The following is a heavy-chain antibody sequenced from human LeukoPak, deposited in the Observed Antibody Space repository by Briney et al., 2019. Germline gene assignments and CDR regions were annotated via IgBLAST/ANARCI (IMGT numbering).Heavy chain of an antibody. D-gene: IGHD6-13*01. CDR3: AKREQQLASFDY. CDR1: GFTFSTYN. Sequence: GGSLRLSCAASGFTFSTYNMSWVRQAPGKGLEWVSAISGSGGSTYYADSVKGRFTISRDNSKNTLYLQMNSLRAEDTAVYYCAKREQQLASFDYWGQGTLVTVSS. V-gene: IGHV3-23*01. J-gene: IGHJ4*02. CDR2: ISGSGGST.